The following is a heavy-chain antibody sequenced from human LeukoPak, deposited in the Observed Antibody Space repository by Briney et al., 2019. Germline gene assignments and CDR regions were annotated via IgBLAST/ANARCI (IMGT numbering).Heavy chain of an antibody. CDR1: GGSISSGDYY. Sequence: SQTLSLTCTVSGGSISSGDYYWSWIRQPPGKGLEWIGYIYYSGSTYYNPSLKSRVTISVDTSKSQFSLKLSSVTAADTAVYYCARKGRDQLLHGFDYWGQGTLVTVSS. CDR3: ARKGRDQLLHGFDY. V-gene: IGHV4-30-4*01. D-gene: IGHD2-2*01. J-gene: IGHJ4*02. CDR2: IYYSGST.